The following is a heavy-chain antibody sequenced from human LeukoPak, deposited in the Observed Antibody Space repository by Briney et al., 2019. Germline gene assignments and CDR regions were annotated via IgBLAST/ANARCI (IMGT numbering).Heavy chain of an antibody. CDR3: AREGPPDSSGYYSPFDY. J-gene: IGHJ4*02. V-gene: IGHV1-69*13. CDR1: GGTFSSYA. CDR2: IIPIFGTA. D-gene: IGHD3-22*01. Sequence: SVKVSCKASGGTFSSYAISWVRQAPGQGLEWMGGIIPIFGTANYAQKFQGRVTITADESTSTAYMELSSLRSEDPAVYYCAREGPPDSSGYYSPFDYWGQGTLVTVSS.